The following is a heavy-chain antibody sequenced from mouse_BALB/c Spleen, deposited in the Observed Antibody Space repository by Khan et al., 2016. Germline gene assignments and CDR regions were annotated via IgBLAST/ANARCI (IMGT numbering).Heavy chain of an antibody. D-gene: IGHD1-1*02. CDR2: IHYSGST. CDR1: GYSITSYYS. J-gene: IGHJ2*01. CDR3: ARVVPRYFDY. Sequence: EVQLQESGPDLVKPSQSLSLTCTVTGYSITSYYSWHWIRQFPGNKLEWMGYIHYSGSTNYNPSLKSRTSITRDTSKNQFFLQLNPVTTEDTAIYCCARVVPRYFDYWGQGTTLTVSS. V-gene: IGHV3-1*02.